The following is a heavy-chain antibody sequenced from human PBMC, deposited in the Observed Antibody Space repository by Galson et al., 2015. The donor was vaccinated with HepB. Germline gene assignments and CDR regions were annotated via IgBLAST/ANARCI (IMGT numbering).Heavy chain of an antibody. CDR3: AREVVVPAAIYYYGMDV. J-gene: IGHJ6*02. CDR2: IYYSGST. D-gene: IGHD2-2*01. CDR1: GGSISSSSYY. V-gene: IGHV4-39*02. Sequence: LSLTCTVSGGSISSSSYYWGWIRQPPGKGLEWIGSIYYSGSTYYNPSLKSRVTISVDTSKNQFSLKLSSVTAADTAVYYCAREVVVPAAIYYYGMDVWGQGTTVTVSS.